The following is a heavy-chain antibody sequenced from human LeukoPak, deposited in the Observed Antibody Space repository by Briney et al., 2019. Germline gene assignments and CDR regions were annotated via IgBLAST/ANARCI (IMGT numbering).Heavy chain of an antibody. V-gene: IGHV1-46*01. CDR3: AREPMGIAVAGSGYFDY. Sequence: ASVKVSCKASGYTFTSYYMHWVRQAPGQGLEWMRIINPSGGSTSYAQKFQGRVTMTRDTSTSTVYMELSSLRSEDTAVYYCAREPMGIAVAGSGYFDYWGQGTLVTVSS. CDR2: INPSGGST. D-gene: IGHD6-19*01. CDR1: GYTFTSYY. J-gene: IGHJ4*02.